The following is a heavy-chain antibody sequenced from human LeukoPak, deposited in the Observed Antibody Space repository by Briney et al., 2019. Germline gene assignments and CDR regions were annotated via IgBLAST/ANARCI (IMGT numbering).Heavy chain of an antibody. Sequence: GESLKISCKGSGYSFTSYWIGWVRQMPGKGHEWIGIIYPGDSDTRYSPSFQGQVTISADKSISTAYLQWSSLKASDTAMYYCALSSSSSSDGMDVWGQGTTVTVSS. CDR3: ALSSSSSSDGMDV. CDR2: IYPGDSDT. CDR1: GYSFTSYW. D-gene: IGHD6-6*01. V-gene: IGHV5-51*01. J-gene: IGHJ6*02.